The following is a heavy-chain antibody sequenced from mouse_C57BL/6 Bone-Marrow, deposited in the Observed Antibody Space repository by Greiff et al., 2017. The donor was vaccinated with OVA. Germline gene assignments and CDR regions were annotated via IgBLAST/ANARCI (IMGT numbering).Heavy chain of an antibody. Sequence: QVQLQQSGPELVKPGASVKLSCKASGYTFTSYDINLVKQRPGQGLVWIGWIYPRGGSTKYNETFKSPATLTVDTSSSTAYMELHSLTSEDSAVYCCARSLGSSYDDYWGQGTTLTVSS. V-gene: IGHV1-85*01. J-gene: IGHJ2*01. CDR3: ARSLGSSYDDY. D-gene: IGHD1-1*01. CDR1: GYTFTSYD. CDR2: IYPRGGST.